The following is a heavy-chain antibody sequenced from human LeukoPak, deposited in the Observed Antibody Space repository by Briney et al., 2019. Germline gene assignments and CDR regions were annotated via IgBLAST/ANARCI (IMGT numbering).Heavy chain of an antibody. Sequence: GGSLRLSCAASGFTFSSYEMNWVRQAPGKGLEWVSYISSSGSTIYYADSVKGRFTISRDNANNSLYLQMNSLRAKDTAVYYCARGLEYYDSSGYSYWGQGTLVTVSA. V-gene: IGHV3-48*03. CDR1: GFTFSSYE. D-gene: IGHD3-22*01. CDR3: ARGLEYYDSSGYSY. CDR2: ISSSGSTI. J-gene: IGHJ4*02.